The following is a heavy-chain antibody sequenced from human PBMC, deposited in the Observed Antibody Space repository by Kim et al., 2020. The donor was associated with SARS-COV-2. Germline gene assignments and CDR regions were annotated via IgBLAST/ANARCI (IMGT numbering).Heavy chain of an antibody. CDR2: IYYSGST. Sequence: SETLSLTCTVSGGSISNYYWSWIRQSPGKGLEWIGYIYYSGSTNYNPSLKSRVSISVDTSKNQFSLKLSSVTAADTAVYYCATSGGYGSSFQLWGQGNLV. V-gene: IGHV4-59*01. J-gene: IGHJ1*01. D-gene: IGHD6-13*01. CDR3: ATSGGYGSSFQL. CDR1: GGSISNYY.